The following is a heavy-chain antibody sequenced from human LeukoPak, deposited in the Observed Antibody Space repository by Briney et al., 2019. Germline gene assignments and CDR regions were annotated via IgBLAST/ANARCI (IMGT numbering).Heavy chain of an antibody. J-gene: IGHJ4*02. Sequence: GGSLRLSCAASGFTFSSYWMSWVRQAPGKGLEWVANIKQDGSEKYYVDSVKGRFTISRDNAKNSLYLQMNSLRAEDTAVYYCARDAVGVWFGESHYFDYWGQGTWSPSPQ. CDR2: IKQDGSEK. V-gene: IGHV3-7*01. CDR1: GFTFSSYW. D-gene: IGHD3-10*01. CDR3: ARDAVGVWFGESHYFDY.